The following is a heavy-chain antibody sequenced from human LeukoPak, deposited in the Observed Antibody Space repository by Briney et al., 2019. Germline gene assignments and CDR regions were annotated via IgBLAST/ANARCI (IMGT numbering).Heavy chain of an antibody. V-gene: IGHV5-51*01. J-gene: IGHJ6*03. CDR2: IYPGDSDT. Sequence: PGGSLRLSCAASGFTFTSYWIGWVRQMPGKGLEWMGIIYPGDSDTRYSPSFQGQVTISADKSISTAYLQWSSLKASDTAMYYCARHYGYSSPYYMDVWGKGTTVTISS. CDR3: ARHYGYSSPYYMDV. CDR1: GFTFTSYW. D-gene: IGHD5-18*01.